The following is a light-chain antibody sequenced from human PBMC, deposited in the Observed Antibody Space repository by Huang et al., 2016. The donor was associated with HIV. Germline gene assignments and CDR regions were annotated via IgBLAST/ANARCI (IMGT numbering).Light chain of an antibody. CDR3: QQRSSWYT. J-gene: IGKJ2*01. Sequence: EIVLTQSPATLSLSPGESATLSCRASQSVSTYLAWYQQKPGQAPRLLIYDASNRATGIPARFSGSGSGTDFTLTISSLEPVDFAIYYCQQRSSWYTFGQGTKLEIK. CDR2: DAS. V-gene: IGKV3-11*01. CDR1: QSVSTY.